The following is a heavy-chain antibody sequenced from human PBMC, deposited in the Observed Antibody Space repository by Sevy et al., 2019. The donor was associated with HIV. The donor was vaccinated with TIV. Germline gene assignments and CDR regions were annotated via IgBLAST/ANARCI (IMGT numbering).Heavy chain of an antibody. D-gene: IGHD5-18*01. V-gene: IGHV1-2*02. Sequence: ASVKVSCKASGYTFTGYYMHWVRQAPGQGLEWMGWINPNSGGTNYAQKFQGRVTMTRDTSISTAYMELSRLRSDDTAVYYCPRARIQLWPAPRSTGMDVWGQGTTVTVSS. CDR1: GYTFTGYY. CDR3: PRARIQLWPAPRSTGMDV. J-gene: IGHJ6*02. CDR2: INPNSGGT.